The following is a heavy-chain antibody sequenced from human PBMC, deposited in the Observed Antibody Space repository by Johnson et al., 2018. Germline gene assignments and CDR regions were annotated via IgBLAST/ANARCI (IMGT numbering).Heavy chain of an antibody. V-gene: IGHV3-64*02. CDR2: ISSNGGST. D-gene: IGHD6-13*01. CDR1: GFTFSSYA. Sequence: EVELLETGEGLVQPGGSLRLSCAASGFTFSSYAMHWVRQAPGKGLEYVSAISSNGGSTYYADSVKGRFTISRDNSKNTLYLQMGSLRAEDMAVYYCAKDWYSSSWYGHFQYWGQGTLVTVSS. CDR3: AKDWYSSSWYGHFQY. J-gene: IGHJ1*01.